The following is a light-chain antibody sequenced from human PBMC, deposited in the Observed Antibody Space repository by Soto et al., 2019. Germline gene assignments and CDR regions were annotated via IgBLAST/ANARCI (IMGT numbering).Light chain of an antibody. Sequence: ELVLTQSPGTLSLSPGERATLSCRASQTVNNNYLAWYQQIPGQAPRLLISGASGRATGTPDRFSGSASGADFTLTISRLEPEDFAAYYCQQYGSSPFTFGPGTKVDIK. V-gene: IGKV3-20*01. CDR3: QQYGSSPFT. CDR2: GAS. CDR1: QTVNNNY. J-gene: IGKJ3*01.